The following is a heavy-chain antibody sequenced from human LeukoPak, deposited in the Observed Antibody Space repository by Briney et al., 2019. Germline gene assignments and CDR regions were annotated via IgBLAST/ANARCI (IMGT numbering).Heavy chain of an antibody. CDR2: ISYDGSNK. CDR1: GFTFSSYA. V-gene: IGHV3-30*04. D-gene: IGHD6-13*01. CDR3: AREGSSSWSQYNWFDP. Sequence: GRSLRLSCAASGFTFSSYAMHWARQAPGKGLEWVAVISYDGSNKYYADSVKGRFTISRDNSKNTLYLQMNSLRAEDTAVYYCAREGSSSWSQYNWFDPWGQGTLVTVSS. J-gene: IGHJ5*02.